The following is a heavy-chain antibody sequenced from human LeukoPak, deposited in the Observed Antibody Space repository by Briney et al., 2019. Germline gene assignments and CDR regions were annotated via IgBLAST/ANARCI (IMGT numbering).Heavy chain of an antibody. CDR1: GGTFSSYA. D-gene: IGHD3-9*01. J-gene: IGHJ6*03. V-gene: IGHV1-69*05. CDR2: IIPIFGTA. Sequence: SVKVSCKASGGTFSSYAISWVRQAPGQGLEWMGRIIPIFGTANYAQKFQGRVTITTDESTSTAYMELSGLRSEDTAVYYCARNYDILTGYHRGYYMDVWGKGTTVTVSS. CDR3: ARNYDILTGYHRGYYMDV.